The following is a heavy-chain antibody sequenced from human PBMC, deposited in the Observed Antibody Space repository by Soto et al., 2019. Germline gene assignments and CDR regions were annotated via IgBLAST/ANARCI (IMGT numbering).Heavy chain of an antibody. CDR2: INHSGST. Sequence: SEAQSLSCSVYVCSFIDYYWRWIREPPGKWVEWIGKINHSGSTNYNPSLKSRLTISVDTSKNQFSLKLRSVTAADTTVYYCARGKTYCSGGFCYEQFDYWGKGTLVTVS. D-gene: IGHD2-15*01. V-gene: IGHV4-34*01. CDR3: ARGKTYCSGGFCYEQFDY. J-gene: IGHJ4*02. CDR1: VCSFIDYY.